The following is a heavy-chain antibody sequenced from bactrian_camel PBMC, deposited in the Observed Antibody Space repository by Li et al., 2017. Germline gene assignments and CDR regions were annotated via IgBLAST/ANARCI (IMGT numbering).Heavy chain of an antibody. J-gene: IGHJ4*01. V-gene: IGHV3S53*01. CDR2: IDSDGST. Sequence: HVQLVESGGGSVQAGGSLRLSCVFSGHPDSLFCMGWTRQGPGKQREGVAAIDSDGSTSYADSVKGRFTISRDNAKNTLYLRMNSLKPEDTAMYYCARGPRVRSGGYCYLESAPYNYWGQGTQVTVS. CDR1: GHPDSLFC. D-gene: IGHD1*01. CDR3: ARGPRVRSGGYCYLESAPYNY.